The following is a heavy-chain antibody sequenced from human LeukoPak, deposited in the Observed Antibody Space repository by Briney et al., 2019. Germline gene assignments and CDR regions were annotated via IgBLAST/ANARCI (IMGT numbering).Heavy chain of an antibody. V-gene: IGHV3-30*18. CDR1: GFTFSSYG. CDR2: ISYDGSNK. D-gene: IGHD4-11*01. CDR3: AKDGGYSNYPYYFDY. J-gene: IGHJ4*02. Sequence: PGGSLRLSCAASGFTFSSYGMHWVRQAPGKGLEWVAVISYDGSNKYYADSVKGRFTISRDNSKNTLYQQMNSLRAEDTAVYYCAKDGGYSNYPYYFDYWGQGTLVTVSS.